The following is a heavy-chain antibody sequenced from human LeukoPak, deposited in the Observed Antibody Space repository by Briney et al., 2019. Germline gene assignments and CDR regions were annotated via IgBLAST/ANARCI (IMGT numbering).Heavy chain of an antibody. D-gene: IGHD4-11*01. V-gene: IGHV1-69*05. CDR1: GGTFSSYA. Sequence: GASVKVSCKASGGTFSSYAISWVRQAPGQGLEWMGGIIPIFGTANYAQKFQGRVTITTDESTSTAYMELSSLRSEDTAVYYCARLRPRDYSNRRDLTYMDVWGKGTTVTVSS. CDR3: ARLRPRDYSNRRDLTYMDV. CDR2: IIPIFGTA. J-gene: IGHJ6*03.